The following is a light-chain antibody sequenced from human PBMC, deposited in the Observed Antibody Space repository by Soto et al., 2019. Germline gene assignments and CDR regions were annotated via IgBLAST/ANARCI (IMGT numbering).Light chain of an antibody. CDR2: DVT. Sequence: QSALTQPASVSASAGQSITISCTGTSSDVETYKYVSWYQQRAGKVPKLILYDVTDRPSGLSPRFSGSKSGNTASLTISGLQPEDEADYYCSSYVSKNSLMFGGGTTLTVL. CDR3: SSYVSKNSLM. V-gene: IGLV2-14*03. J-gene: IGLJ3*02. CDR1: SSDVETYKY.